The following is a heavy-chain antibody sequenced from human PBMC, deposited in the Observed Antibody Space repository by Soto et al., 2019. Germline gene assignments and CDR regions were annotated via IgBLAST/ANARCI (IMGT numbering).Heavy chain of an antibody. J-gene: IGHJ5*01. Sequence: EVQLVESGGGLIQPGGSLRLSCAASGFTFSAYSMNWVRQAPGRGLEWVSYIRLRGSTIYFADSVKGRFTISRDNAKNSLYLRRQSLTDEDAAVDYWVRGTDSYDSGNEYGVPTVSPNWFDSWGQGTLVTVSS. CDR2: IRLRGSTI. CDR3: VRGTDSYDSGNEYGVPTVSPNWFDS. D-gene: IGHD3-10*01. V-gene: IGHV3-48*02. CDR1: GFTFSAYS.